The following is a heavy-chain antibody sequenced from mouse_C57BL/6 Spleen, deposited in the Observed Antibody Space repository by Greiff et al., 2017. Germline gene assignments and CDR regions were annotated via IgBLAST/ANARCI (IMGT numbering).Heavy chain of an antibody. D-gene: IGHD1-1*01. J-gene: IGHJ2*01. Sequence: EVQLQQSGGGLVKPGGSLKLSCAASGFTFSDYGMHWVRQAPEQGLEWVAYISSGSSTIYYADTVKGRFTISRDNAKDTLFLQMTSLRSEDTAMYDCARDYGSSFYFDYWGQGTTLTVSS. V-gene: IGHV5-17*01. CDR1: GFTFSDYG. CDR2: ISSGSSTI. CDR3: ARDYGSSFYFDY.